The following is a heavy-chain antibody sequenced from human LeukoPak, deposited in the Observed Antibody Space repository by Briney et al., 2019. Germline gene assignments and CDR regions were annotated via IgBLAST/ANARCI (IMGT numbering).Heavy chain of an antibody. CDR1: GYTFTSYG. CDR3: ARDRPLYSGYRDAFDI. CDR2: ISAYNGNT. D-gene: IGHD5-12*01. V-gene: IGHV1-18*01. J-gene: IGHJ3*02. Sequence: GASVKVSCKASGYTFTSYGISWVRQAPGQGLEWMGWISAYNGNTNYAQKLQGRVTMTTDTSTSTAYMELRSLRSDDTAVYYCARDRPLYSGYRDAFDIWGQGTMVTVSS.